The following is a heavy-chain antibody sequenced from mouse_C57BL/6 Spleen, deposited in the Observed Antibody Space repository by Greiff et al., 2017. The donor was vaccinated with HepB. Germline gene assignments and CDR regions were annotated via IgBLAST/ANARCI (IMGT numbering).Heavy chain of an antibody. D-gene: IGHD1-1*01. CDR2: IYPGSGST. CDR3: ARRPYGSSYGY. J-gene: IGHJ2*01. CDR1: GYTFTSYW. Sequence: QVQLKQPGAELVKPGASVKMSCKASGYTFTSYWITWVKQRPGQGLEWIGDIYPGSGSTNYNEKFKSKATLTVDTSSSTAYMQLSSLTSEDSAVYYCARRPYGSSYGYWGQGTTLTVSS. V-gene: IGHV1-55*01.